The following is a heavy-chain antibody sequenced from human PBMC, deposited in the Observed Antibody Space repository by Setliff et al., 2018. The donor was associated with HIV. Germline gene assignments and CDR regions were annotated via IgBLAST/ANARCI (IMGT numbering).Heavy chain of an antibody. Sequence: PSETLSLTCAVSGHSISSGYFCGWIRQTPGKGLEWIGNIYQSGNAYYNPSLKSRVTISVDTSRNRFSLKLSSVTAADTAVYLCVRHLSAMATVDYWGQGALVTVSS. J-gene: IGHJ4*02. V-gene: IGHV4-38-2*01. CDR3: VRHLSAMATVDY. CDR1: GHSISSGYF. CDR2: IYQSGNA. D-gene: IGHD6-25*01.